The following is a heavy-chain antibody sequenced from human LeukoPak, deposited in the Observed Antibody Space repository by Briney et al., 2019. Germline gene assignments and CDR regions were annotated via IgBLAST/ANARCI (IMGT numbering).Heavy chain of an antibody. CDR3: ARTIAAAGINDYYYYGMDV. V-gene: IGHV5-51*01. CDR1: GYSFTSYW. Sequence: GESLKISCKGSGYSFTSYWIGWVRQMPGKGLEWMGIIHPGDSDTRYSPSFQGQVTISADKSISTAYLQWSSLKASDTAMYYCARTIAAAGINDYYYYGMDVWGQGTTVTVSS. D-gene: IGHD6-13*01. CDR2: IHPGDSDT. J-gene: IGHJ6*02.